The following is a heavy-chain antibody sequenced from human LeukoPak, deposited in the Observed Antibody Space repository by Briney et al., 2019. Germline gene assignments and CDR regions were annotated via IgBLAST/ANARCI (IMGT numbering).Heavy chain of an antibody. D-gene: IGHD1-7*01. CDR1: GGSISSSSYY. J-gene: IGHJ4*02. CDR3: ASAKLELPNFDY. Sequence: SETLSLTCTVSGGSISSSSYYWGWIRQPPGKGLEWIGSIYYSGSTYYNPSLKSRVTISVDTSKNQFSLKLSSVTAADTAVYYCASAKLELPNFDYWGQGTLVTVSS. CDR2: IYYSGST. V-gene: IGHV4-39*07.